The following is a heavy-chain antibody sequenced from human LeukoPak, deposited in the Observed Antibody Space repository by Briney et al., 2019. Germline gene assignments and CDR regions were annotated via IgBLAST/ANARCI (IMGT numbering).Heavy chain of an antibody. CDR1: GYTFTSYD. V-gene: IGHV1-8*01. Sequence: EASVKVSCKASGYTFTSYDINWVRQATGQGLEWMGWMNPNSGNTGYAQKFQGRVTMTRNTSISTAYMELSSLRSEDTAVYYCARVKAVGGNLVFPNDYYGMDVWGQGTTVTVSS. CDR2: MNPNSGNT. CDR3: ARVKAVGGNLVFPNDYYGMDV. D-gene: IGHD6-19*01. J-gene: IGHJ6*02.